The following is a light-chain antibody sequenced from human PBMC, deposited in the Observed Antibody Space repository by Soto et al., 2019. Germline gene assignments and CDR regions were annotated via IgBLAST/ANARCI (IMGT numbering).Light chain of an antibody. CDR3: SSYRTNSRVV. V-gene: IGLV2-14*01. CDR2: EVS. Sequence: QSVLTQPASVSGSPGQSITISCTGTSSDVGGYNYVSWYQQHPDKAPKLIIYEVSNRPSGVSNRFSGSKSGDTASLTISGLQAGDDADYYCSSYRTNSRVVFGGGTKLTVL. J-gene: IGLJ2*01. CDR1: SSDVGGYNY.